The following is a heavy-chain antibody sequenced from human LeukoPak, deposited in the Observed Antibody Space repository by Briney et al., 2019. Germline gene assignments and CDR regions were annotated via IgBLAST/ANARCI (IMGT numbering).Heavy chain of an antibody. CDR2: ISWNSGSI. J-gene: IGHJ5*02. V-gene: IGHV3-9*01. Sequence: GGSLRLSCAASGFTFDDYAMHWVRQAPGKGLEWVSGISWNSGSIGYADSVKGRFTISRDNAKNSLYLQMNSLRAEDTALYYCAKDRGGIQLLNWFDPWGQGTLVTVSS. D-gene: IGHD5-18*01. CDR1: GFTFDDYA. CDR3: AKDRGGIQLLNWFDP.